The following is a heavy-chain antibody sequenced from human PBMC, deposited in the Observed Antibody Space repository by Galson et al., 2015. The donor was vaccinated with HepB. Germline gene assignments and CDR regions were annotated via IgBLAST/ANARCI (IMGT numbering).Heavy chain of an antibody. CDR3: AGRVPCGGDCYYFDY. CDR2: IIPIFGTA. J-gene: IGHJ4*02. V-gene: IGHV1-69*13. Sequence: VKVSCKASGGTFSSYAISWVRQAPGQGLEWMGGIIPIFGTANYAQKFQGRVTITADESTSTAYMELSSLRSEDTAVYYCAGRVPCGGDCYYFDYWGQGTLVTVSS. CDR1: GGTFSSYA. D-gene: IGHD2-21*02.